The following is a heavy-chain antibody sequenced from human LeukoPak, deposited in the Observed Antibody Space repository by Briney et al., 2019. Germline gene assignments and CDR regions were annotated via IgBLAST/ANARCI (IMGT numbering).Heavy chain of an antibody. CDR1: GGSFSGYY. J-gene: IGHJ4*02. V-gene: IGHV4-34*01. CDR3: ARGWIQLWLPLKYYFDY. Sequence: SETLSLTCAVYGGSFSGYYWSWIRQPPGEGLEWIGEINHSGSTNYNPSLKSRVTISVDTSKNQFSLKLSSVTAADTAVYYCARGWIQLWLPLKYYFDYWGQGTLVTVSS. D-gene: IGHD5-18*01. CDR2: INHSGST.